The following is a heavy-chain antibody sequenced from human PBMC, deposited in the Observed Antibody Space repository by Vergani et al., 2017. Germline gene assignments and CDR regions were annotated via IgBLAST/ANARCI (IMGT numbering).Heavy chain of an antibody. CDR3: AKSVRLSGLLFDY. V-gene: IGHV3-9*01. J-gene: IGHJ4*02. D-gene: IGHD3/OR15-3a*01. CDR1: GFTFDDYA. CDR2: ISWNSGSI. Sequence: EVQLVESGGGLVQPGRSLRLSCAASGFTFDDYAMHWVRQAPGKGLEWVSGISWNSGSIGYADSVKGRFTISRDNDKNSLHLQMNSLRAEDTALYYCAKSVRLSGLLFDYWGQGTLVTVSS.